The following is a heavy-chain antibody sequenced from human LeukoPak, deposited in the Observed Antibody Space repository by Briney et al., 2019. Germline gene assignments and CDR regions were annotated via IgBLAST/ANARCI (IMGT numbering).Heavy chain of an antibody. V-gene: IGHV3-15*01. Sequence: GGSLRLSCAASGFTFHYAWMTWVRQAPGKGLEWVGQIKSNSHGGTTDYAAPVRGRFTISRDDSKNTLYLQMNSLKTEDTAIYYCTTGGSPHYYYYGMDVWGQGTTVTVSS. D-gene: IGHD5-12*01. CDR3: TTGGSPHYYYYGMDV. CDR2: IKSNSHGGTT. CDR1: GFTFHYAW. J-gene: IGHJ6*02.